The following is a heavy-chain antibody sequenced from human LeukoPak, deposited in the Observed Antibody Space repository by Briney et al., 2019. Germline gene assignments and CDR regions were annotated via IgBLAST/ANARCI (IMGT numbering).Heavy chain of an antibody. J-gene: IGHJ4*02. D-gene: IGHD3-10*01. CDR2: ISGSGGST. Sequence: GGSLRLSCAASGFTFSSYAMSWVRQAPGKGLEWVSAISGSGGSTYYADSVKGRFTISRDNSKNTLYLQMSSLRAEDTAVYYCAKGLLWFREFDYWGQGTLVTVSS. CDR3: AKGLLWFREFDY. V-gene: IGHV3-23*01. CDR1: GFTFSSYA.